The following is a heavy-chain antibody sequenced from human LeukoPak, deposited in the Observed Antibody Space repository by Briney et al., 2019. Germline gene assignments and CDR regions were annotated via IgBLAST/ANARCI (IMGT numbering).Heavy chain of an antibody. CDR2: IIPIFGTA. CDR1: GYTLTELS. Sequence: ASVKVSCKVSGYTLTELSMHWVRQAPGQGLEWMGGIIPIFGTANYAQKFQGRVTITADESTSTAYMELSSLRSEDTAVYYCARHADIVVVPAATGWFDPWGQGTLVTVSS. V-gene: IGHV1-69*13. J-gene: IGHJ5*02. D-gene: IGHD2-2*01. CDR3: ARHADIVVVPAATGWFDP.